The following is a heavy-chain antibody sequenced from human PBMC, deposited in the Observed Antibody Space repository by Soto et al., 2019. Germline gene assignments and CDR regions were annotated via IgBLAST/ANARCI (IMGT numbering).Heavy chain of an antibody. CDR1: GGSISSYY. J-gene: IGHJ4*02. Sequence: PSETLSLTCTVSGGSISSYYWSWIRQPAGNGLEWIGRIYTSGSTNYNPSLKSRVTMSVDTSKNQFSLKLSSVTTADTAVYYCARLSNYGNGWSTFDYWGRGTLVTVSS. CDR2: IYTSGST. V-gene: IGHV4-4*07. CDR3: ARLSNYGNGWSTFDY. D-gene: IGHD6-19*01.